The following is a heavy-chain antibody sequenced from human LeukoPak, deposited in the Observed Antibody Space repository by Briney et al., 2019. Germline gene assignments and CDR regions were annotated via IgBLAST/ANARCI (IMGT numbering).Heavy chain of an antibody. Sequence: ASVKVSCKASGGTFSSYAISLVRQAPGQGLEWMGGIIPIFGTANYAQKFQGRVTITADESTSTAYMELSSLRSEDTAVYYCATDYGDHDAFDIWGQGTMVTVSS. CDR1: GGTFSSYA. CDR2: IIPIFGTA. CDR3: ATDYGDHDAFDI. D-gene: IGHD4-17*01. J-gene: IGHJ3*02. V-gene: IGHV1-69*13.